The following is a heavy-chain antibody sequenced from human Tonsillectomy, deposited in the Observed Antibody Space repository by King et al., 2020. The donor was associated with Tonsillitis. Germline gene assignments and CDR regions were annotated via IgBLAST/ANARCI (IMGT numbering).Heavy chain of an antibody. D-gene: IGHD3-10*01. J-gene: IGHJ6*02. CDR1: GFTFSSYS. V-gene: IGHV3-48*02. CDR3: ARGHYYVSGSYSAPLYGMDV. CDR2: ISSSSSTI. Sequence: VQLVESGGGLVQPGGSLRLSCAASGFTFSSYSMNWVRQAPGKGLEWVSYISSSSSTIYYADSVKGRFTISRDNAKNSLYLQMNSLRDEDTAVYYCARGHYYVSGSYSAPLYGMDVWGQGTTVTVSS.